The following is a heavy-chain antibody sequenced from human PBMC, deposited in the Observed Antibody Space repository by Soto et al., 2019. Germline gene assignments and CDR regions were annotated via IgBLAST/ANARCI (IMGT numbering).Heavy chain of an antibody. V-gene: IGHV4-31*03. CDR2: IYNSVST. CDR1: GGSISSGGYY. CDR3: SRDPQY. Sequence: QVQLQESGPGLVEPSQTLSLTCTVSGGSISSGGYYWSWVRQHPGKGLEWIGYIYNSVSTYYKPSLNSRVSISVDNSKNQFSLKLSSVTAADTAVYYCSRDPQYWGQGTLVTVSS. J-gene: IGHJ4*02.